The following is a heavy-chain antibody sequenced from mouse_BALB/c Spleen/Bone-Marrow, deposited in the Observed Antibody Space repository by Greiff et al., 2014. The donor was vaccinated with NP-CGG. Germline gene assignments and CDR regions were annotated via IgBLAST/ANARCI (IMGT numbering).Heavy chain of an antibody. CDR3: ARDRRITTATYAMDY. J-gene: IGHJ4*01. D-gene: IGHD1-2*01. V-gene: IGHV5-4*02. Sequence: EVQRVESGGGLVKPGGSLKLSCAASGFTFSDYYMYWVRQTPEKRLEWVATIGDGGSYTYYPDSVKGRFTISRDNAKNNLYLQMSSLKSEDTAMYYCARDRRITTATYAMDYWGQGTSVTVSS. CDR2: IGDGGSYT. CDR1: GFTFSDYY.